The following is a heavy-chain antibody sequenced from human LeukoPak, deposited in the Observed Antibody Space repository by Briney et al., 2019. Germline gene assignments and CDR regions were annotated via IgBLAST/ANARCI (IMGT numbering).Heavy chain of an antibody. CDR3: ARRRDFIDY. Sequence: GGSLRLSCAASGFTLSDYYMSWIRQAPGKGLEWVSYSSSSGSTMYYADSVKGRFAISRDNAKNSLYLQMNSLRAEDTAVYYGARRRDFIDYWGQGTLVTVSS. J-gene: IGHJ4*02. CDR1: GFTLSDYY. D-gene: IGHD3/OR15-3a*01. CDR2: SSSSGSTM. V-gene: IGHV3-11*01.